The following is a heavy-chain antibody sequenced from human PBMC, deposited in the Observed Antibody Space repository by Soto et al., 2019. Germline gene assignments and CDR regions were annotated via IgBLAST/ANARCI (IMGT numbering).Heavy chain of an antibody. CDR1: GYTFSDYY. CDR3: ASHYDMWSGYLSPVDY. CDR2: IDTSSTKI. D-gene: IGHD3-3*01. V-gene: IGHV3-11*01. Sequence: GGSLRLSCAASGYTFSDYYMSWIRQAPGKGLEWISYIDTSSTKIYYAKTVKGRITISRDNAKNSLYLEMNSLRDEDTAVYYCASHYDMWSGYLSPVDYWGQGTLVTVSS. J-gene: IGHJ4*02.